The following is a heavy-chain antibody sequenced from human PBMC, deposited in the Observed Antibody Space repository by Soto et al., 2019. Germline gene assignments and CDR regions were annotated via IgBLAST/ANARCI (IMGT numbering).Heavy chain of an antibody. Sequence: GESLKISCKGSGYSFASHWVAWVGQMPEKGLEWIGTIYPGDSDTKYSSAFRGHVTISADTSVSTAYLQWRSLEATDSAIYYCARYSGSYWHYLDFWGQGTLVTVSS. J-gene: IGHJ4*02. CDR2: IYPGDSDT. V-gene: IGHV5-51*01. CDR1: GYSFASHW. D-gene: IGHD1-26*01. CDR3: ARYSGSYWHYLDF.